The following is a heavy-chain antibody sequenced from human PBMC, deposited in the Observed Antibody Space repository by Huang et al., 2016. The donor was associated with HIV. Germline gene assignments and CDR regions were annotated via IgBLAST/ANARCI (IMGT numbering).Heavy chain of an antibody. D-gene: IGHD3-10*01. V-gene: IGHV3-21*01. Sequence: EVQLVESGGGLVKPGGYLRLSCAAAGFTFSRYAMNWVLLAPGKGLEWGSSRGSCIRYIHYADSVNGRFTISREHAKSSLFLQMNSLRAEDTAVYYCARPQGDKIRGIIRSYYYYDGMDVWGQGTTVTVSS. CDR2: RGSCIRYI. CDR3: ARPQGDKIRGIIRSYYYYDGMDV. CDR1: GFTFSRYA. J-gene: IGHJ6*02.